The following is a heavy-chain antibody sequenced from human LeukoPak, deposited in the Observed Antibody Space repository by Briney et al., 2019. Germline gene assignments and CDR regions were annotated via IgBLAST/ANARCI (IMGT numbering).Heavy chain of an antibody. V-gene: IGHV3-48*03. CDR3: ARDRSKVTAYDDALDI. CDR2: ISDVDDTQ. J-gene: IGHJ3*02. Sequence: GGSLRLSCVASEFTFSSFELNWVRQAPGKGLEWISYISDVDDTQHYADSVKGRFTISRDNARNSLFLQMNSLTAEDTGVYYCARDRSKVTAYDDALDIWGQGTMVIVSS. D-gene: IGHD2-21*02. CDR1: EFTFSSFE.